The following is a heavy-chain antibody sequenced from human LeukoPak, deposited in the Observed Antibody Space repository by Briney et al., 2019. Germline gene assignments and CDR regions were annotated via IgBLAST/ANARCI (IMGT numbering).Heavy chain of an antibody. Sequence: ASVKVSCKASGGTFSSYAISWVRQAPGQGLEWMGGIIPIFGTANYAQKFQGRVTITADESTSTAYMELSSRRSEDTAVYYCGGNSGYGTGYYYYGMDVWGKGTTVTVSS. CDR3: GGNSGYGTGYYYYGMDV. CDR2: IIPIFGTA. J-gene: IGHJ6*04. CDR1: GGTFSSYA. V-gene: IGHV1-69*13. D-gene: IGHD5-12*01.